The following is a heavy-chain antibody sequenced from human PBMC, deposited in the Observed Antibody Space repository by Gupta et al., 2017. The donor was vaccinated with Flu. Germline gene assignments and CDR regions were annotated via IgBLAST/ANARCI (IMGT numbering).Heavy chain of an antibody. J-gene: IGHJ5*02. D-gene: IGHD3-3*01. CDR3: GRAARCNSETCFDFFWLDP. Sequence: HVVESGGGWVQPGRSLTLTCRGSGFIFSDEAMAWVRQAPGKGPEWVSFIRNRAYGGTTEYAASVKGRFYMSRDDSKSIAFLEMNSLRTEDTAVYYCGRAARCNSETCFDFFWLDPWGQGTQVTVSS. CDR2: IRNRAYGGTT. CDR1: GFIFSDEA. V-gene: IGHV3-49*04.